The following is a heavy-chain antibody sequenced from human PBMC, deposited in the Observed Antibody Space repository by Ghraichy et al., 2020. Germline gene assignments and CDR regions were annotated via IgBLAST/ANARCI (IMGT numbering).Heavy chain of an antibody. J-gene: IGHJ4*02. CDR1: GFTLRSYW. V-gene: IGHV3-7*03. CDR3: VRVPEPLRRYFDWLPDY. CDR2: IKQDGSEE. D-gene: IGHD3-9*01. Sequence: GGSLRLSCVGSGFTLRSYWMSWVRQAPGKGLEWVANIKQDGSEEYYVDSVKGRFTISRDNANTSLYLQMSSLRAEDTAVYYCVRVPEPLRRYFDWLPDYWGQGTQVTVSS.